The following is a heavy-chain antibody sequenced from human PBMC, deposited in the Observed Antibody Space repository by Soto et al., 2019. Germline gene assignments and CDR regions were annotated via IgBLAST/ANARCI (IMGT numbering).Heavy chain of an antibody. J-gene: IGHJ4*02. D-gene: IGHD3-16*01. Sequence: QVQLVESGGGVVQPGASLRLSCVGSGFTFRSYVIHWVRQAPGKGLEWVALTSYDGSNKYYDDSVKGRFTISRDNSRNTVDLHMDSRRLEDTAPYYCARWGTTGGLDVWGQGTLVSVSS. CDR2: TSYDGSNK. CDR1: GFTFRSYV. V-gene: IGHV3-30*03. CDR3: ARWGTTGGLDV.